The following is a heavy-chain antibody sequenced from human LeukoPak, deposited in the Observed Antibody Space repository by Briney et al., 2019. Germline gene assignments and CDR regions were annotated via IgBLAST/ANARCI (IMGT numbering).Heavy chain of an antibody. Sequence: PGGSLRLSCAGFGFIFRNYWMAWVRQAPGKGLEWVSAISGSGGSTYYADSVKGRFTISRDNSKNTLYLQMNSLRAEDTAVYYCAKDLGCSGGSCYSGLGGIDPWGQGTLVTVSS. CDR2: ISGSGGST. V-gene: IGHV3-23*01. CDR1: GFIFRNYW. J-gene: IGHJ5*02. D-gene: IGHD2-15*01. CDR3: AKDLGCSGGSCYSGLGGIDP.